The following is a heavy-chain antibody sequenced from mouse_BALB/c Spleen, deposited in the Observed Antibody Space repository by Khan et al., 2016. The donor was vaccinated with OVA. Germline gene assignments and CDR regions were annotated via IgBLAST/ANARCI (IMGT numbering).Heavy chain of an antibody. D-gene: IGHD2-2*01. Sequence: VQLQQSGAELVRPGASVKLSCKASGYTFTSYWMNWVKQRPGQGLEWIGMIDPSDSETHYNQMFKDKATLTVEKFSSTAYMQLSSLTSEASAVYYCTRREKYGYDPSWFAYWGQGTLVTVSA. V-gene: IGHV1-61*01. CDR2: IDPSDSET. CDR1: GYTFTSYW. CDR3: TRREKYGYDPSWFAY. J-gene: IGHJ3*01.